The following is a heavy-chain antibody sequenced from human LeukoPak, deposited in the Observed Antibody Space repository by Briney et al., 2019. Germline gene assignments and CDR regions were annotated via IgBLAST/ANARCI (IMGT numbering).Heavy chain of an antibody. CDR2: SNPNSGGT. J-gene: IGHJ5*02. D-gene: IGHD2-8*01. V-gene: IGHV1-2*02. Sequence: ASVKVSCKASGYTFTNYYIHWVRQAPGQGLEWMGWSNPNSGGTRYAQKFQGRITMTRDTSSSTAYMELSRLRSDHTAVYYCARDSTFRCVNGVCLFDPWGQGTLVTVSS. CDR1: GYTFTNYY. CDR3: ARDSTFRCVNGVCLFDP.